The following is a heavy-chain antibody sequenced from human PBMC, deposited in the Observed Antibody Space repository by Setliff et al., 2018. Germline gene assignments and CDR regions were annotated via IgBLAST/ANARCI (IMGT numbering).Heavy chain of an antibody. J-gene: IGHJ1*01. Sequence: SETLSLTCTVSGGSISSYYWTWIRQSPGKGLEWIGNIYDSGSINYNPSLKSRVTTSVDTSKNQFSLKLSSVTAADTAVYYCARRVSGSMQDWWGQGTLVTVSS. CDR3: ARRVSGSMQDW. CDR2: IYDSGSI. V-gene: IGHV4-59*08. D-gene: IGHD1-1*01. CDR1: GGSISSYY.